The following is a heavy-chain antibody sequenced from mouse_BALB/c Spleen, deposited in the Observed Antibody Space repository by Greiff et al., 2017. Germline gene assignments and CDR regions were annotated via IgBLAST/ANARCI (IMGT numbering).Heavy chain of an antibody. CDR2: IWGDGST. J-gene: IGHJ4*01. V-gene: IGHV2-6-7*01. CDR1: GFSLTGYG. Sequence: VQGVESGPGLVAPSQSLSITCTVSGFSLTGYGVNWVRQPPGKGLEWLGMIWGDGSTDYNSALKSRLSISKDNSKSQVFLKMNSLQTDDTARYYCARDRGNGYDWYYYAMDYWGQGTSVTVSS. D-gene: IGHD2-2*01. CDR3: ARDRGNGYDWYYYAMDY.